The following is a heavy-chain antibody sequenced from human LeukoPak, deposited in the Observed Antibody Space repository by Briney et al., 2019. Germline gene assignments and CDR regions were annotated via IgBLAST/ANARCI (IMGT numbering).Heavy chain of an antibody. J-gene: IGHJ5*02. CDR2: INHSGST. D-gene: IGHD3-10*01. Sequence: SETLSLTCAVYGGSFSGYYWSWIRQPPGKGLEWIGEINHSGSTNYNPSLKSRVTISVDTSKSQFSLKLSSVTAADTAVYYCARATITTMVWGVKGWLDPWGQGTLVTVSS. CDR1: GGSFSGYY. CDR3: ARATITTMVWGVKGWLDP. V-gene: IGHV4-34*01.